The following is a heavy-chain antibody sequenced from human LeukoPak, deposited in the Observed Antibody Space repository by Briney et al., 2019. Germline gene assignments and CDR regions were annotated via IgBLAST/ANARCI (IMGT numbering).Heavy chain of an antibody. V-gene: IGHV3-48*01. CDR2: ISSSSSTI. D-gene: IGHD3-22*01. Sequence: GGSLRLSCAASGFTFSTYSMNWVRQAPGKGLEWVSYISSSSSTIYYADSVKGRFTISRDNAKNSLYLQMNSLRAEDTAVYYCAKFGDYYYDSSGYYNDAFDIWGQGTMVTVSS. CDR1: GFTFSTYS. CDR3: AKFGDYYYDSSGYYNDAFDI. J-gene: IGHJ3*02.